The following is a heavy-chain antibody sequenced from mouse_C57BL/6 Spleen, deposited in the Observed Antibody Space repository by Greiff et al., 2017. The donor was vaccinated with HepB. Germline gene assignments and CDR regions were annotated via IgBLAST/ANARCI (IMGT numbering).Heavy chain of an antibody. CDR1: GFTFSDYG. J-gene: IGHJ1*03. CDR2: ISSGSSTI. Sequence: DVKLQESGGGLVKPGGSLKLSCAASGFTFSDYGMHWVRQAPEKGLEWVAYISSGSSTIYYAETVKGRFTISRDNAKNTLFLQMTSLRSEDTAMYYCARNYGSRWYFDVWGTGTTVTVSS. CDR3: ARNYGSRWYFDV. D-gene: IGHD1-1*01. V-gene: IGHV5-17*01.